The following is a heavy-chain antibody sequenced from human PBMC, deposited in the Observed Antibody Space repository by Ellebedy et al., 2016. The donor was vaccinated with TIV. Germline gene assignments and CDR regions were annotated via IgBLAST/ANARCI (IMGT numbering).Heavy chain of an antibody. CDR2: INPNSGGT. CDR1: GYTFTSYY. J-gene: IGHJ3*02. D-gene: IGHD3-10*01. Sequence: ASVKVSXXASGYTFTSYYMHWVRQAPGQGLEWMGWINPNSGGTNYAQKFQGWVTMTRDTSISTAYMELSRLRSDDTAVYYCARVWGLWFGELYAFDIWGQGTMVTVSS. CDR3: ARVWGLWFGELYAFDI. V-gene: IGHV1-2*04.